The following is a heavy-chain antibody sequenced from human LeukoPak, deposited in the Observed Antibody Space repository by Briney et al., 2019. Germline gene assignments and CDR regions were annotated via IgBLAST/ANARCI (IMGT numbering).Heavy chain of an antibody. CDR1: GYTLSDFG. CDR3: TREGGSGWAPFDY. J-gene: IGHJ4*02. Sequence: ASVKVSCKASGYTLSDFGINWVRQAPGQGLEWVGWVTAFTDDTKSAQKFQGRVTMTTDTSTSTAYLELRSLRSDDTAVYFCTREGGSGWAPFDYWGQGTLVTVSS. V-gene: IGHV1-18*01. CDR2: VTAFTDDT. D-gene: IGHD6-19*01.